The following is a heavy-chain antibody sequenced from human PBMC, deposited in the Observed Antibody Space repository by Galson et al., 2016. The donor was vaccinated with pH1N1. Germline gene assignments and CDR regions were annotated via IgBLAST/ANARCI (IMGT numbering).Heavy chain of an antibody. CDR2: ISSSGSTI. Sequence: SLRLSCAASGFTFSSYEMNWVRQAPGKGLEWVSYISSSGSTIYYADSVKGRFPFSRDKAKNSLYLQMKSLRAEETAVYYCARAWAVRYFDWLSSRPSRFDYWGQGTLVTVSS. CDR1: GFTFSSYE. D-gene: IGHD3-9*01. CDR3: ARAWAVRYFDWLSSRPSRFDY. V-gene: IGHV3-48*03. J-gene: IGHJ4*02.